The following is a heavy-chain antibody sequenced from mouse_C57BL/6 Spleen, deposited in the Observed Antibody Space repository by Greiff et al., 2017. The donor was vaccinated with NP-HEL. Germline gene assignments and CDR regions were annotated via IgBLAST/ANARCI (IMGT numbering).Heavy chain of an antibody. CDR1: GYAFSSSW. CDR2: IYPGDGDT. V-gene: IGHV1-82*01. CDR3: ARMEY. Sequence: QVQLKESGPELVKPGASVKISCKASGYAFSSSWMNWVKQRPGKGLEWIGRIYPGDGDTNYNEKFKSKATLTVDKSSSTAYMQLSSLTSEDSAVYYCARMEYWGQGTTLTVSS. J-gene: IGHJ2*01.